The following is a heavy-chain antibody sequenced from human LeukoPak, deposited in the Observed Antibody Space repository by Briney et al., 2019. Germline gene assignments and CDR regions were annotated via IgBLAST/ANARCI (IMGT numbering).Heavy chain of an antibody. Sequence: GGSLRLSCAASGFTFSSYWMSWVRQAPGKGLEWVANIKQDGSEKHYVDSVKGRFTISRDNAKNSLYLQMNSLRAEDTAVYYCAARVPAARDKSAFDIWGQGTMVTVSS. D-gene: IGHD2-2*01. CDR3: AARVPAARDKSAFDI. CDR2: IKQDGSEK. J-gene: IGHJ3*02. V-gene: IGHV3-7*01. CDR1: GFTFSSYW.